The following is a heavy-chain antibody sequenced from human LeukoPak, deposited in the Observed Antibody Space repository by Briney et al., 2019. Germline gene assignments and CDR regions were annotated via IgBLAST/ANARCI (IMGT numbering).Heavy chain of an antibody. CDR2: ISGSSTYT. V-gene: IGHV3-11*06. J-gene: IGHJ4*02. D-gene: IGHD1-26*01. CDR3: ARVGSRGYYFDY. CDR1: GFTFSDYY. Sequence: GGSLRLSCASSGFTFSDYYMSWIRQAPGKGLEWVSHISGSSTYTNYADSVKGRFTISRDNANNSLYLQMNSLTAEDMAVFYCARVGSRGYYFDYWGQGTLVSVSS.